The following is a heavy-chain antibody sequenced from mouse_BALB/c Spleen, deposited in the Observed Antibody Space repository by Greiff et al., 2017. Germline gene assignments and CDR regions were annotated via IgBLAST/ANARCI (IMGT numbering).Heavy chain of an antibody. CDR3: ARGYYYGSSYCDY. J-gene: IGHJ2*01. Sequence: EVMLVESGGGLVKPGGSLKLSCAASGFTFSSYAMSWVRQTPEKRLEWVASISSGGSTYYPDSVKGRFTISRDNARNILYLQMSSLRSEDTAMYYCARGYYYGSSYCDYWGQGTTLTVSS. CDR1: GFTFSSYA. V-gene: IGHV5-6-5*01. D-gene: IGHD1-1*01. CDR2: ISSGGST.